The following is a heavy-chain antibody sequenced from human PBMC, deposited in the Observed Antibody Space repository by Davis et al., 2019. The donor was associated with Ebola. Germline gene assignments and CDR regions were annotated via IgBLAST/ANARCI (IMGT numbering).Heavy chain of an antibody. CDR3: AKGELTFDY. Sequence: GESLKISCAASGFTFSSYAMSWVRQAPGKGLEWVLAISGSGGSTYYADSVKGRFTISRDNSKNTLYLQMNSLRAEDTAVYYCAKGELTFDYWGQGTLVTVSS. J-gene: IGHJ4*02. V-gene: IGHV3-23*01. D-gene: IGHD1-26*01. CDR2: ISGSGGST. CDR1: GFTFSSYA.